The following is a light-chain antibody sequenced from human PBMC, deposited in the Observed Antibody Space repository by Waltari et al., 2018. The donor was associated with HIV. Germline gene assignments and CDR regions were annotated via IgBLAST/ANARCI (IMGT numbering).Light chain of an antibody. CDR3: SSYIASGTIL. V-gene: IGLV2-14*01. Sequence: SALTQPASVSGSLGQSITIACFGTSSDIGSNDYVSWYQHHPDKAPPLVMRDVNTRPPGIPFRFSGSKSCTTASLTISGLQAEDEADYYCSSYIASGTILFGGGTKVTVL. J-gene: IGLJ2*01. CDR1: SSDIGSNDY. CDR2: DVN.